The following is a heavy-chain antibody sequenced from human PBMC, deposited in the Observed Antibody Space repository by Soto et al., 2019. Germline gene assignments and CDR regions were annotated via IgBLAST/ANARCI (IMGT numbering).Heavy chain of an antibody. Sequence: QVQLQESGPGLVKPSETLSLTCTVSGGSISNVNDCWSWIRQSPDKGLEWIGHIYDGGSTYNNPSLKSRITKSVEMSKNQVSLKLRSMTVAETAVDYCARGPSGDKVDSWGQGILVTVSS. J-gene: IGHJ4*02. CDR3: ARGPSGDKVDS. CDR2: IYDGGST. D-gene: IGHD7-27*01. V-gene: IGHV4-30-4*01. CDR1: GGSISNVNDC.